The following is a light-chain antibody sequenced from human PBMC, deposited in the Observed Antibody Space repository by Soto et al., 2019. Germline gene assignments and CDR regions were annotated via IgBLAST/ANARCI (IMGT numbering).Light chain of an antibody. CDR3: QQYGSSPWT. CDR1: QSVSNSY. Sequence: EIVLTQSPATLSLSPGERATLSCGASQSVSNSYLAWYQQKPGLAPRLLISDASSTATGISDRFRGSGSGTDFTLTITRLEPEDFAVYYCQQYGSSPWTFGQGTKLEIK. CDR2: DAS. V-gene: IGKV3D-20*01. J-gene: IGKJ2*01.